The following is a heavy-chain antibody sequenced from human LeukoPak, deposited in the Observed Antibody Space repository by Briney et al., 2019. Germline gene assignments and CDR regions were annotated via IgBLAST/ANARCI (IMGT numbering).Heavy chain of an antibody. CDR2: IYTSGST. V-gene: IGHV4-61*02. CDR3: ACLSGDRPDAFDI. Sequence: SQTLSLTCTVSGGSISSGSYYWSWIRQPAGKGLEWIGRIYTSGSTNYNPSLKSRVTISVDTSKNQFSLKLSSVTAADTAVYYCACLSGDRPDAFDIWGQGTMVTVSS. CDR1: GGSISSGSYY. J-gene: IGHJ3*02. D-gene: IGHD3-10*01.